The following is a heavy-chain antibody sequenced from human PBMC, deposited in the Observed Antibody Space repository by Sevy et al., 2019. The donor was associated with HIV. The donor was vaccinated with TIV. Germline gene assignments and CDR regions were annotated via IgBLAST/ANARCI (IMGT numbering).Heavy chain of an antibody. Sequence: SETLSLTCTVSGGYIRSVNWWHWDRQTPGKGLEWIGEIYHSGSSNYNPSLKSRVTISVDNSKNQFSLKLSSVTAADTAVYYCARGGETPRGFDPWGQGTLVTVSS. CDR1: GGYIRSVNW. CDR3: ARGGETPRGFDP. D-gene: IGHD3-16*01. CDR2: IYHSGSS. J-gene: IGHJ5*02. V-gene: IGHV4-4*02.